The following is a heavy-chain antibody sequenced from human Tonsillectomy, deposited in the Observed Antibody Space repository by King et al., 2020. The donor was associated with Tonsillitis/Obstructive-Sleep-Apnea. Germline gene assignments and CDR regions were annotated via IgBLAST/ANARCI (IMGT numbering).Heavy chain of an antibody. V-gene: IGHV3-48*03. CDR2: ISSSGRTT. Sequence: VQLVESGGGLVQPGGSLRLSCAASGFTFSSYEMNWVRQAPGKGLEWGSYISSSGRTTYYADSVKGRFTISRDNAKNSLFLQMNSLRAEDTAVYYCARGASDFYGMDVWGQGTTVTVSS. CDR1: GFTFSSYE. J-gene: IGHJ6*02. D-gene: IGHD3-16*01. CDR3: ARGASDFYGMDV.